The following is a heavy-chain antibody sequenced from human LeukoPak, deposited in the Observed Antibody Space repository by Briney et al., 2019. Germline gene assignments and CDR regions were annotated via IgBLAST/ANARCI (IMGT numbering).Heavy chain of an antibody. CDR1: GFTFSNAW. Sequence: PGGSLRLSCAASGFTFSNAWMSWVRQAPGKGLEWVGRIKSKTDGGTTDYAAPVKGRFTISRDDSKNTLYLQMNSLRAEDTAVYYCARSIAVAGTGDYYYYYMDVWGKGTTVTVSS. J-gene: IGHJ6*03. D-gene: IGHD6-19*01. V-gene: IGHV3-15*01. CDR3: ARSIAVAGTGDYYYYYMDV. CDR2: IKSKTDGGTT.